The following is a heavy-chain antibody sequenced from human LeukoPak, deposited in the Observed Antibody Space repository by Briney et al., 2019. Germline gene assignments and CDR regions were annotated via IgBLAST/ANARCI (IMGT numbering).Heavy chain of an antibody. J-gene: IGHJ4*02. V-gene: IGHV4-59*01. CDR1: GFTFSSYA. CDR3: ARRPYCGGDCYYDY. Sequence: PGGSLRLSCSASGFTFSSYAMHWIRQPPGKGLEWIGYIYYSGSTNYNASLKSRVTISVDTSKNQVSLKLNSVTAADTAVYYCARRPYCGGDCYYDYWGQGTLVTVSS. D-gene: IGHD2-21*02. CDR2: IYYSGST.